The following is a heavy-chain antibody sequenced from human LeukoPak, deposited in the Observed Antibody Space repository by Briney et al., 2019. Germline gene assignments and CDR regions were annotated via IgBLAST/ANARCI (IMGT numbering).Heavy chain of an antibody. Sequence: GGSLRLSCAASGFTFSSYWMSWVRQAPGKGLEWVANIKQDGSEKYYVDSVKGRFTISRDNAKNSLYLQMNSLRAEDTAVYYCARDWATVMDSGYDSEAFDIWGQGTMVTVSS. CDR2: IKQDGSEK. CDR1: GFTFSSYW. V-gene: IGHV3-7*01. CDR3: ARDWATVMDSGYDSEAFDI. J-gene: IGHJ3*02. D-gene: IGHD5-12*01.